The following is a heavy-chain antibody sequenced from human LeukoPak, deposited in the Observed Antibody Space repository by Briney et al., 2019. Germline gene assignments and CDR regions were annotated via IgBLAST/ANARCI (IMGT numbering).Heavy chain of an antibody. CDR1: GGTFSSYA. J-gene: IGHJ4*02. CDR2: IIPIFGIA. D-gene: IGHD2-2*01. CDR3: ARKADIVVVPAAIRRGYYFDY. Sequence: SVKVSCKASGGTFSSYAISWVRQAPGQGLEWMGRIIPIFGIASYAQKFQGRVTITADKSTSTAYMELSSLRSEDTAVYYCARKADIVVVPAAIRRGYYFDYWGQGTLVTVST. V-gene: IGHV1-69*04.